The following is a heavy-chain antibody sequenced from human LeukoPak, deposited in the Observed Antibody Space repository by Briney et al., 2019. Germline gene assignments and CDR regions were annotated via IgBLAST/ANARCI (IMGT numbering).Heavy chain of an antibody. CDR1: GYTFTGYY. CDR2: INPNSGGT. V-gene: IGHV1-2*06. Sequence: GASVKVSCKASGYTFTGYYMHWVRQAPGQGLEWMGRINPNSGGTNYAQKFQGRVTMTRDTSISTAYMELSRLRSDDTAVYYCATSVPGIAVAGPEYYFDYWGQGTLVTVSS. J-gene: IGHJ4*02. CDR3: ATSVPGIAVAGPEYYFDY. D-gene: IGHD6-19*01.